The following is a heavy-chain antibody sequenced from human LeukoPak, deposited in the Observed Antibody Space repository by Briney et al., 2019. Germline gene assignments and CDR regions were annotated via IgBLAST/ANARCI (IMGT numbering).Heavy chain of an antibody. V-gene: IGHV4-59*01. CDR3: ARLLYDFWSGYPHFGI. Sequence: PSETLSLTCSVSGDSISSYYWSWIRQAPGKGLEWIGYIYYSGSPNYNPSLKSRVTISVDTSKNQFSLKLSSVTAADTAVYYCARLLYDFWSGYPHFGIWGQGTMVTVSS. D-gene: IGHD3-3*01. CDR2: IYYSGSP. J-gene: IGHJ3*02. CDR1: GDSISSYY.